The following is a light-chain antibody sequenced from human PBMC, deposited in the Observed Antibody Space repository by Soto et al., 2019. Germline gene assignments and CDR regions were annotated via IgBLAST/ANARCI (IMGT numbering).Light chain of an antibody. Sequence: DVVMTQSPLSLPVTLGQPASISCRSSQSLVYSDGNTYLNWFHQRPGQSPRRLIYKVSNRDSGVPDRFSGSGSGTEFTLTISSLQSEDFAVYYCQQYNNWPRPSITFGQGTRLEI. CDR1: QSLVYSDGNTY. V-gene: IGKV2-30*01. CDR3: QQYNNWPRPSIT. J-gene: IGKJ5*01. CDR2: KVS.